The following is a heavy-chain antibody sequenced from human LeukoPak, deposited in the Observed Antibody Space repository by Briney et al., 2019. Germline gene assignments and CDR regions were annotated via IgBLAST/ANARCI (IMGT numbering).Heavy chain of an antibody. V-gene: IGHV4-59*01. J-gene: IGHJ6*03. CDR1: GGSISSYY. Sequence: SKTLSLTCTVSGGSISSYYWSWIRQPPGMGLEWIGYIYYSGSTNYNPSLKSRVTISVDTSKNQFSLKLNSVTAADTAVYYCARAPTTHYYYYMDVWGKGTTVTVSS. D-gene: IGHD1-26*01. CDR3: ARAPTTHYYYYMDV. CDR2: IYYSGST.